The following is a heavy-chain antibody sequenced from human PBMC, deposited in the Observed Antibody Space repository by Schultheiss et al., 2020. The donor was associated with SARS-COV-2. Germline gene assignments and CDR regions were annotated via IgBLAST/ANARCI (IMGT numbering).Heavy chain of an antibody. CDR1: GGSFSGYY. V-gene: IGHV4-34*01. Sequence: SETLSLTCAVYGGSFSGYYWSWIRQPPGKGLEWIGEINHSGSTNYNPSLKSRVTISVDTSKNQFSLKLSSVTAADTAVYYCARLPTLIVVVPAALDAFDIWGQGTMVTVSS. D-gene: IGHD2-2*01. J-gene: IGHJ3*02. CDR2: INHSGST. CDR3: ARLPTLIVVVPAALDAFDI.